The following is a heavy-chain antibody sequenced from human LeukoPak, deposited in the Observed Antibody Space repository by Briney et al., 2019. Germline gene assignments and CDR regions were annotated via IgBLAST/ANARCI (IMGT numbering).Heavy chain of an antibody. CDR3: ARDRGSSWGLHNWFDP. CDR1: GVSISSYY. J-gene: IGHJ5*02. Sequence: PSETLSLTCSVSGVSISSYYWSWIRQPAGKGLEWIGRIYTRGITNYNPPLKSRVTMSVDTSKNQFSLKLSSVTAADTAVYYCARDRGSSWGLHNWFDPWGQGTLVTVSS. D-gene: IGHD6-13*01. CDR2: IYTRGIT. V-gene: IGHV4-4*07.